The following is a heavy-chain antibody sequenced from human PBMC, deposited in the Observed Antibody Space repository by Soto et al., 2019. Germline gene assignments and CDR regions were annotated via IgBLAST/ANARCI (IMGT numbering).Heavy chain of an antibody. CDR3: AGGDGPHDY. CDR1: GGTFSSYT. J-gene: IGHJ4*02. D-gene: IGHD3-10*01. V-gene: IGHV1-69*02. CDR2: IIPILGIA. Sequence: QVQLVQSGAEVKKPGSSVKVSCKASGGTFSSYTISWVRQAPGQGLEWMGRIIPILGIANYAQKFQGRVTITADKPTSTAYMELSSLRSEGTAVYYCAGGDGPHDYWGQGTLVTVSS.